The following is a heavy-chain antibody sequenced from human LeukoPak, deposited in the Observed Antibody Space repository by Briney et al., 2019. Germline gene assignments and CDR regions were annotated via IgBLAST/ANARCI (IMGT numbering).Heavy chain of an antibody. Sequence: GGSLRLSCAASGFTFSSYTVNWVRQAPGKGLEWVSSITSSSNYIYYADSVKGRFTISRDNARSSLYLQMNSLRDEDTAVYYCAREEIASRRKPHTYWGQGTLVTVSS. CDR2: ITSSSNYI. V-gene: IGHV3-21*04. CDR3: AREEIASRRKPHTY. CDR1: GFTFSSYT. D-gene: IGHD6-6*01. J-gene: IGHJ4*02.